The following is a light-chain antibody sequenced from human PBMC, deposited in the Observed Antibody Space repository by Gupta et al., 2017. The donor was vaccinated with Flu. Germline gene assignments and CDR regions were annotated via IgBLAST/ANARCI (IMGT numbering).Light chain of an antibody. Sequence: ERATRSCRASTGVGPHLAWFQQKPGQAPRLLIYAASTRASGVPARFSGSGYGTDFTLNISSLEPEDSAIYYCQQRGNWPPIPFGQGTRLEIK. CDR1: TGVGPH. V-gene: IGKV3-11*01. J-gene: IGKJ5*01. CDR2: AAS. CDR3: QQRGNWPPIP.